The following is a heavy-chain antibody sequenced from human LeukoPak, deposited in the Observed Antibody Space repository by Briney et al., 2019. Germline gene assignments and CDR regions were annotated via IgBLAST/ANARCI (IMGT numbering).Heavy chain of an antibody. D-gene: IGHD2-8*02. J-gene: IGHJ4*02. Sequence: PGGSLRLSCAASGFTFSGYAMTWVRQAPGKGLEWVSGISGSGGSTYSADSVKGRFTISRDNSKSTLSLQMNSLRAEDTAIYYCATYRQVLLPFESWGQGTLVTVSS. CDR2: ISGSGGST. V-gene: IGHV3-23*01. CDR3: ATYRQVLLPFES. CDR1: GFTFSGYA.